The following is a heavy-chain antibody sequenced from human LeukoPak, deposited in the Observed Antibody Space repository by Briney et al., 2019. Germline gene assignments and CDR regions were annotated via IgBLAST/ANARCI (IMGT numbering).Heavy chain of an antibody. CDR2: IYLGDSDT. CDR1: GYSFTSYW. CDR3: ARPSGSYYDNAFDI. Sequence: GESLTISCKGSGYSFTSYWIGWVRQMPEKGLEWMGIIYLGDSDTRYSSSFQGQVTISADKSISTAYLQWSSLKASDTAMYYCARPSGSYYDNAFDIWGQGTMVTVSS. J-gene: IGHJ3*02. V-gene: IGHV5-51*01. D-gene: IGHD1-26*01.